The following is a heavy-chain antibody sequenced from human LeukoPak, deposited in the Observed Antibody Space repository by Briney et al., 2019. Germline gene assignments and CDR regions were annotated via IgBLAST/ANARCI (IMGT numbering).Heavy chain of an antibody. Sequence: GGSPRLSCAASGFTFSSYAMSWVRQAPGKGLEWVSAISGSGGSTYYADSVKGRFTISRDNSKNTLYLQMNSLRAEDTAVYYCAKGGGYYDFWSGYRFDYWGQGTLVTVSS. D-gene: IGHD3-3*01. J-gene: IGHJ4*02. CDR2: ISGSGGST. CDR1: GFTFSSYA. CDR3: AKGGGYYDFWSGYRFDY. V-gene: IGHV3-23*01.